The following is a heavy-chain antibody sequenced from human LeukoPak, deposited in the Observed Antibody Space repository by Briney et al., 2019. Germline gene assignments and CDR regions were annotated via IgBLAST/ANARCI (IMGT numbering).Heavy chain of an antibody. J-gene: IGHJ4*02. Sequence: SETLSPTCAVCGGSFSGYYWSWIRQPPGKGLEWIGEINHSGSTNYNPSLKSRVTISVDTSKNQFSLKLSSVTAADTAVYYCARGQDCTNGVCYIPFDYWGQGTLVTVSS. V-gene: IGHV4-34*01. D-gene: IGHD2-8*01. CDR3: ARGQDCTNGVCYIPFDY. CDR1: GGSFSGYY. CDR2: INHSGST.